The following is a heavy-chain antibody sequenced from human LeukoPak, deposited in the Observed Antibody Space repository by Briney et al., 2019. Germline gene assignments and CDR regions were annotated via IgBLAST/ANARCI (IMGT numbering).Heavy chain of an antibody. CDR3: ASQGVWVITHNWFDP. Sequence: ASVKVSCKASGYTFTSYYMHWVRQAPGQGLEWMGIINPSGGSTSYAQKFQGRVTMTRDTSTSTVYMELSSLRSEDTAVYYCASQGVWVITHNWFDPWGQGTLVTVSS. V-gene: IGHV1-46*01. CDR1: GYTFTSYY. J-gene: IGHJ5*02. CDR2: INPSGGST. D-gene: IGHD3-22*01.